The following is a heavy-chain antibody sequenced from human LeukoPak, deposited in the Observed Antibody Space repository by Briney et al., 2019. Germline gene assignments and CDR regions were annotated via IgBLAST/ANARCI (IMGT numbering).Heavy chain of an antibody. CDR3: ARVVGSYYFDY. CDR2: ISSSSSYI. Sequence: PGGSLRLSCAASGFTFSSYSMNWVRQAPGKGLDWVSSISSSSSYIYYADSVKGRFTISRDNAKNSLYLQMNSLRAEDTAVYYCARVVGSYYFDYWGQGTLVTVSS. D-gene: IGHD1-26*01. V-gene: IGHV3-21*01. CDR1: GFTFSSYS. J-gene: IGHJ4*02.